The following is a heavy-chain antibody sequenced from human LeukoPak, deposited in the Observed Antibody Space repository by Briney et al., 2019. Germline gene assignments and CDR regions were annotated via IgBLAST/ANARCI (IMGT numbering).Heavy chain of an antibody. J-gene: IGHJ5*02. CDR1: GGSISSSSYY. CDR3: ARVRRVGATSWFDP. CDR2: IYYSGST. D-gene: IGHD1-26*01. V-gene: IGHV4-39*01. Sequence: SETLSLTCTVSGGSISSSSYYWGWIRQPPGKGLEWIGSIYYSGSTYYNPSLKSRVTISVDTSKNQFSLKLSSVTAADTAVYYCARVRRVGATSWFDPWGQGTLVTVSS.